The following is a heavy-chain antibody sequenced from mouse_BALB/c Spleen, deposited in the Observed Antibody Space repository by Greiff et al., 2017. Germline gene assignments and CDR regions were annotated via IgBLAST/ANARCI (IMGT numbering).Heavy chain of an antibody. CDR3: AAGGNYPYAMDY. D-gene: IGHD2-1*01. CDR1: GFTFSSFG. V-gene: IGHV5-17*02. Sequence: EVKVEESGGGLVQPGGSRKLSCAASGFTFSSFGMHWVRQAPEKGLEWVAYISSGSSTIYYADTVTGRFTISRDNPKNTLFLQMTSLRSEDTAMYYCAAGGNYPYAMDYWGQGTSVTVSS. CDR2: ISSGSSTI. J-gene: IGHJ4*01.